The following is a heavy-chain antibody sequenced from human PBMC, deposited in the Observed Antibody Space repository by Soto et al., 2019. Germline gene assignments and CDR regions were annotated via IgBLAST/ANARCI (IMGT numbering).Heavy chain of an antibody. CDR3: ASADYYDSSVQLEAAFDI. J-gene: IGHJ3*02. V-gene: IGHV3-30*04. Sequence: GGSLRLSCAASGFTFSSYAMHWVRQAPGKGLEWVAVISYDGSNKYYADSVKGRFTISRDNSKNTLYLQMNSLRAEDTAVYYCASADYYDSSVQLEAAFDIWGQVTMVTVSS. D-gene: IGHD3-22*01. CDR1: GFTFSSYA. CDR2: ISYDGSNK.